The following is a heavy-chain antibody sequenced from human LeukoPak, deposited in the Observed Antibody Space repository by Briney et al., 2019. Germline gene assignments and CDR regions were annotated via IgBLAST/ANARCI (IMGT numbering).Heavy chain of an antibody. V-gene: IGHV3-9*01. CDR3: AKVGDIVVVPAAIDY. J-gene: IGHJ4*02. D-gene: IGHD2-2*01. CDR2: ISWNSGSI. Sequence: GRSLRLSCAASGFTFDDYAMHWVRQAPGKGLEWVSGISWNSGSIGYADSVKGRFTISRDNAKNSLYLQMNSLRAEDTAVYYCAKVGDIVVVPAAIDYWGQGTLVTVSS. CDR1: GFTFDDYA.